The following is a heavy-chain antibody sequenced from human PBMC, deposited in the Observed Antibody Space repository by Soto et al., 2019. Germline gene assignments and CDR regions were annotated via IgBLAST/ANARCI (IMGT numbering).Heavy chain of an antibody. CDR2: IYHSGST. Sequence: QVQLQESGPGLVKPSETLSLSCTVSGGSVSGGSYYWSWIRQPPGKGLEWIGHIYHSGSTSYNPNRRGRFTISVDTSTNQFSLRLSSVTAVDTAVCYCARDVDFGEEYVWAQVNTVTVSS. V-gene: IGHV4-61*01. CDR3: ARDVDFGEEYV. D-gene: IGHD3-10*01. J-gene: IGHJ6*02. CDR1: GGSVSGGSYY.